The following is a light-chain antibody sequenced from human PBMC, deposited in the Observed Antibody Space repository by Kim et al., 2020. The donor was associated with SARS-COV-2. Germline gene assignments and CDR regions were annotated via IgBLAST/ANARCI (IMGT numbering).Light chain of an antibody. Sequence: EIVMTQSPATLSVSPGEGVILSCWASQSVRNNLAWYQQKPGQSPRLLIYGASIRATGIPARFSGSGSGTELTLTITSLQSEDFAVYYCQQYDIWPPLTFGGGTKVDIK. CDR1: QSVRNN. CDR3: QQYDIWPPLT. V-gene: IGKV3-15*01. J-gene: IGKJ4*01. CDR2: GAS.